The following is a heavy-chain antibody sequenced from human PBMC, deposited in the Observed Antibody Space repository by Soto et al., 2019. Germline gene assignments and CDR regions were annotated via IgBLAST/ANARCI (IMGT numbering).Heavy chain of an antibody. CDR1: GGSISRYY. D-gene: IGHD2-21*02. Sequence: SETLSLTCTVSGGSISRYYWSWIRQPPGKGLEWIGYMYNTGSTIYNPSQKSRLTISVDTSKNQFSLKQNSVTAADTAVYYCARDLWGYCGADCYPLDVWGQGTTVTVS. V-gene: IGHV4-59*01. CDR2: MYNTGST. CDR3: ARDLWGYCGADCYPLDV. J-gene: IGHJ6*02.